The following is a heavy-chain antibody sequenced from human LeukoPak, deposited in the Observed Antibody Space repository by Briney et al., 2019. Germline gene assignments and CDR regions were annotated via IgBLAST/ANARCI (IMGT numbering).Heavy chain of an antibody. J-gene: IGHJ4*02. CDR2: IYYSRTT. D-gene: IGHD6-6*01. CDR1: GGSISSYY. V-gene: IGHV4-59*12. CDR3: ARDQQYGSSSRFDY. Sequence: SETRSLTCTVSGGSISSYYWSWIRQPPEKGLEWIGYIYYSRTTNYNPSLKSRVTMSVDTSKNQFSLKLTFVTAADTAVYYCARDQQYGSSSRFDYWGQGTLVTVSS.